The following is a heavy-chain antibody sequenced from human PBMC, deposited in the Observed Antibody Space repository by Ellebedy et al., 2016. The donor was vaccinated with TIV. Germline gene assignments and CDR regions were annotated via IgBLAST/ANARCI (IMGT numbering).Heavy chain of an antibody. Sequence: GESLKISCAASGFTFNSYWMSWVRQAPGKGLEWVAIIKQDRSDKHYLDSVKGRFTISRDNAKDSLYLQMNSLRGEDTAVYYCAAGRGWSFDLWGRGTLVTVSS. CDR2: IKQDRSDK. D-gene: IGHD1-26*01. J-gene: IGHJ2*01. V-gene: IGHV3-7*01. CDR3: AAGRGWSFDL. CDR1: GFTFNSYW.